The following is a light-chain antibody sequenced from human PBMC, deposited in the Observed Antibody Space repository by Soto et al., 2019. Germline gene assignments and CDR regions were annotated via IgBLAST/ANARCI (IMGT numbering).Light chain of an antibody. J-gene: IGLJ2*01. V-gene: IGLV2-23*01. Sequence: QSALTQPASVSGSPGQSITISCTGTSSDVGSYNLVSWYQQHPGKAPKLMIYEGNKRPSGVSNRFSGSKSGNTASLTISGLQAEDEADYYCCSYAGSSTVVFGGG. CDR3: CSYAGSSTVV. CDR2: EGN. CDR1: SSDVGSYNL.